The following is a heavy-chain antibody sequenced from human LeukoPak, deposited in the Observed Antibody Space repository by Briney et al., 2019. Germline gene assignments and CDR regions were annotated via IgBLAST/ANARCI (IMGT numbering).Heavy chain of an antibody. Sequence: GGSLRLSCAASGFTFSSYGMHWVRQAPAKGLAGVAVICYDGSNKYYADSVKGRFTISRDNSKNTLYLQMTSVRAEDTAVYYCAKDGDSGSWSSYNYFDHWGQGTLVTVSS. CDR2: ICYDGSNK. J-gene: IGHJ4*02. CDR1: GFTFSSYG. CDR3: AKDGDSGSWSSYNYFDH. V-gene: IGHV3-33*06. D-gene: IGHD6-13*01.